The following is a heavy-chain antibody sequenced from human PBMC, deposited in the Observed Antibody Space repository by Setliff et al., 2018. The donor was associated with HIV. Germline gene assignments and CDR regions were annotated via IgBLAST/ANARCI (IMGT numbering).Heavy chain of an antibody. Sequence: GGSLRLSCAASGFSFSSYSMNWVRQAPGKGLEWVSYISSSSSTIYYADSVKGRFTISRDNAKNSLYLQMNSLRAEDTAVYYCARGVITIFHNWFDPWGQGILVTVSS. CDR2: ISSSSSTI. V-gene: IGHV3-48*01. J-gene: IGHJ5*02. CDR1: GFSFSSYS. D-gene: IGHD3-3*01. CDR3: ARGVITIFHNWFDP.